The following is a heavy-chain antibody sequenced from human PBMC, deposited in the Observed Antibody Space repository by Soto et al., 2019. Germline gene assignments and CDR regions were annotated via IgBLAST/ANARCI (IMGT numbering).Heavy chain of an antibody. CDR1: GDRVSSNSAA. Sequence: KQSPTLSLPCAISGDRVSSNSAAWNWIRQSPSRGLEWLGRTYYRSKWYNDYAVSMKSRITINPDTSKNQFSLQLNSVTPEDTAVYYCARDRPYYYDSSGYYYGLSGGFDPWGQGTLVTVSS. D-gene: IGHD3-22*01. V-gene: IGHV6-1*01. CDR2: TYYRSKWYN. J-gene: IGHJ5*02. CDR3: ARDRPYYYDSSGYYYGLSGGFDP.